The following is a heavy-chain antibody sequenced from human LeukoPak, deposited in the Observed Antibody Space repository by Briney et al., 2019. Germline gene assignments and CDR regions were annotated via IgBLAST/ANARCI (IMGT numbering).Heavy chain of an antibody. V-gene: IGHV3-21*04. CDR3: AKVLAETYYYYMDV. CDR1: GFTFSSYS. Sequence: GGSLRLSCAASGFTFSSYSMNWVRQAPGKGLEWVSSISSSSSYIYYADSVKGRFTISRDNSKNTLYLQMNSLRAEDTAVYYCAKVLAETYYYYMDVWGKGTTVTISS. J-gene: IGHJ6*03. CDR2: ISSSSSYI. D-gene: IGHD1-14*01.